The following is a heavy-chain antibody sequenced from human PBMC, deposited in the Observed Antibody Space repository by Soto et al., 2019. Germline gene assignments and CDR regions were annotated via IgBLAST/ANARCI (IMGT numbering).Heavy chain of an antibody. J-gene: IGHJ6*02. CDR1: GYTFTSYD. Sequence: QVQLVQSGAEVKKPGASVKVSCKASGYTFTSYDINWVRQATGQGLEWMGWMNPNSGNTGYAQKFQGRVTMTRNTSIRTAYVELSGLRSEATAVYCWAGADPYFYGMEVWCQGTTVTVSS. D-gene: IGHD3-10*01. CDR2: MNPNSGNT. V-gene: IGHV1-8*01. CDR3: AGADPYFYGMEV.